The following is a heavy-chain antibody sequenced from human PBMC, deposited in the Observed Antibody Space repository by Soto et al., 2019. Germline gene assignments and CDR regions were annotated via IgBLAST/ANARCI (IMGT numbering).Heavy chain of an antibody. D-gene: IGHD1-7*01. CDR2: IIPIFGTA. Sequence: SVKVSCKASGGTFSSYAISWVRQAPGQGLEWMGGIIPIFGTANYAQKFQGRVTITADESTSTAYLELSSLRSEDTAVYYCATHGITGTWVYYYGMDVWGQGPTVTVSS. CDR1: GGTFSSYA. V-gene: IGHV1-69*13. J-gene: IGHJ6*02. CDR3: ATHGITGTWVYYYGMDV.